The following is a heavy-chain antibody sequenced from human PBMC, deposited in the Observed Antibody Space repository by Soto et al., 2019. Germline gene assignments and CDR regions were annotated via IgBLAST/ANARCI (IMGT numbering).Heavy chain of an antibody. Sequence: SETLSLTCAVSGGSISSGGYSWSWIRQPPGKGLEWIGYIYHSGSTYYNPSLKSRVTISVDRSKNQFSLKLSSVTAADTAVYYCARGPTGIYGDSVEYWAQGTLVTVSS. D-gene: IGHD4-17*01. V-gene: IGHV4-30-2*01. CDR2: IYHSGST. J-gene: IGHJ4*02. CDR3: ARGPTGIYGDSVEY. CDR1: GGSISSGGYS.